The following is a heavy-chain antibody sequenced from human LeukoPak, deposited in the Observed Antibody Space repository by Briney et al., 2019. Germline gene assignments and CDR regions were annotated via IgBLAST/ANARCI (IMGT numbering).Heavy chain of an antibody. J-gene: IGHJ4*02. CDR3: AREGAQDGYKAFDY. V-gene: IGHV1-69*05. CDR1: GGTFSSYA. Sequence: SVKASSKASGGTFSSYAISWVRQAPGQGLKWMGRIIPIFGTANYAQKFQGRVTITTDEFTSTAYMELSSLRSEDTVVYYCAREGAQDGYKAFDYWGQGTLVTVSS. D-gene: IGHD5-24*01. CDR2: IIPIFGTA.